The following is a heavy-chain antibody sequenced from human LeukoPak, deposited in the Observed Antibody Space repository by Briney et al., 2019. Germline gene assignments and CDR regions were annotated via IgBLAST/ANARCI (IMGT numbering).Heavy chain of an antibody. Sequence: SQTLSLTCAISGDSVSSNSAALNWIRESPSRGLEWLVRTYYRSKWYNDYAVSVKSRITTNPDTSKNQFSLQLNSVTPEDTAVYYCARERVAATHWFDPWGQGTLVTVSS. D-gene: IGHD2-15*01. CDR3: ARERVAATHWFDP. J-gene: IGHJ5*02. CDR2: TYYRSKWYN. V-gene: IGHV6-1*01. CDR1: GDSVSSNSAA.